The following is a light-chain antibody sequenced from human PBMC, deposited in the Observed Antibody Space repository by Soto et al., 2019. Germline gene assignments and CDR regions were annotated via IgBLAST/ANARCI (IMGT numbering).Light chain of an antibody. J-gene: IGKJ2*01. CDR2: DAS. CDR3: QQRSNWPPRT. Sequence: EIVLTQSPATLSLSPGERATLSCRASQSVSSYLAWYQQKPGQAPRLLIYDASNRATGIPARFSGSGSGTDFKLTISSLEPEDFAVSYCQQRSNWPPRTFGQGTKMEIK. CDR1: QSVSSY. V-gene: IGKV3-11*01.